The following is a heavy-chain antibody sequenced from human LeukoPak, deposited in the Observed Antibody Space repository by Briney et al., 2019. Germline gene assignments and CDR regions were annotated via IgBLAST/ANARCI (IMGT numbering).Heavy chain of an antibody. Sequence: GASVKVSCKASGYTFTSYGISWVRQAPGQGLEWMGWISAYNGNTNYAQKLQGRVTMTTDTSTSTAYMEPRSLRSDDTAVYYCASTKYYYDSSGYSFDYWGQGTLVTVSS. D-gene: IGHD3-22*01. J-gene: IGHJ4*02. V-gene: IGHV1-18*01. CDR3: ASTKYYYDSSGYSFDY. CDR2: ISAYNGNT. CDR1: GYTFTSYG.